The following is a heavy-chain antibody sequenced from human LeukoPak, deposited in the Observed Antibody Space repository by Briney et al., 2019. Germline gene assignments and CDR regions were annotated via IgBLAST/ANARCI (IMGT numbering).Heavy chain of an antibody. CDR3: ARQKGCSSTSCPPDY. J-gene: IGHJ4*02. V-gene: IGHV5-51*01. Sequence: GESLKISCRGSGYSFTTYWIGWVRQMPEKGLEWMGIIYPGDSDTRYTPSFQGQVTMSADKSINTAYLQRSSLKASDTAVYYFARQKGCSSTSCPPDYWGQGTLVPVSP. CDR2: IYPGDSDT. CDR1: GYSFTTYW. D-gene: IGHD2-2*01.